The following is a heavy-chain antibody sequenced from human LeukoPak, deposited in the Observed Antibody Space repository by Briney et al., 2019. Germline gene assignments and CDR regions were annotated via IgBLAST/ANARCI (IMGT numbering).Heavy chain of an antibody. CDR2: INPIGGTT. Sequence: ASVKVSCKTSGYTFTSYYIHWVRQAPGQGLEWMGIINPIGGTTDYPQKFQGRVTMTRDTSTSTVYMELSSLRSEDTAVYYCARTLDYGSGSYYGKEDYFDYWGQGTLVTVSS. J-gene: IGHJ4*02. V-gene: IGHV1-46*01. CDR3: ARTLDYGSGSYYGKEDYFDY. D-gene: IGHD3-10*01. CDR1: GYTFTSYY.